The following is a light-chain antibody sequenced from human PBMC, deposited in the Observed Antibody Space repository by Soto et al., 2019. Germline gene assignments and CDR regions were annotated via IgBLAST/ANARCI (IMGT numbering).Light chain of an antibody. J-gene: IGKJ5*01. CDR1: QSVSSH. CDR3: QQRSYWIT. CDR2: GAS. Sequence: EIVLTQSPGTLSLTPGERATLSCRASQSVSSHLAWYQQRPGQAPRLLIYGASSRATGIPARFSGSGSGTDFTLTISSLEPEDFAVYYCQQRSYWITFGQGTRLEI. V-gene: IGKV3-11*01.